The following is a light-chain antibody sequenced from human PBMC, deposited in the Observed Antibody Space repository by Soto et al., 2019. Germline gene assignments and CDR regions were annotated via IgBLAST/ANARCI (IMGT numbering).Light chain of an antibody. CDR1: QSVTSNY. CDR3: QQYGSSAPIT. Sequence: EIVLTQSPGTLSLSPGDRATLSCRASQSVTSNYLAWYQHQPGQSPSLLIYGASSRATGIPDRFSGSGSGTDFTLTISRLEPEDFAVYYCQQYGSSAPITFGQGTRLEIE. CDR2: GAS. J-gene: IGKJ5*01. V-gene: IGKV3-20*01.